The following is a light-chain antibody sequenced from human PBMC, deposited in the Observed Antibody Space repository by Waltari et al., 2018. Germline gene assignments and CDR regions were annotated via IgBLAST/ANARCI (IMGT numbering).Light chain of an antibody. CDR3: QQLNSYPPT. Sequence: QLTQSPSSLSASVGDRVTITCRASQGISSFLAWYQQKAGKAPKRPIYAASTLQSGVPSRFSGSGSGTDFTLTISSLQPEDFATYYCQQLNSYPPTFGGGTKVEIK. CDR2: AAS. J-gene: IGKJ4*01. V-gene: IGKV1-9*01. CDR1: QGISSF.